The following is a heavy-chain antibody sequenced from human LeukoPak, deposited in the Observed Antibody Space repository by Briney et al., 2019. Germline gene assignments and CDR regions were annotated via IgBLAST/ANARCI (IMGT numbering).Heavy chain of an antibody. J-gene: IGHJ6*03. D-gene: IGHD4-23*01. V-gene: IGHV3-43*01. CDR1: GFTFDDYT. CDR3: AKDLPVVTDVRTEVANCNYYYYYMDV. Sequence: GGSLRLSCAASGFTFDDYTMYWVRQAPGKGLEWVSLISWDGGSTYYADSVKGRFTISRDNSKNSLYLQMNSLRTEDTALYYCAKDLPVVTDVRTEVANCNYYYYYMDVWGKGTTVTVSS. CDR2: ISWDGGST.